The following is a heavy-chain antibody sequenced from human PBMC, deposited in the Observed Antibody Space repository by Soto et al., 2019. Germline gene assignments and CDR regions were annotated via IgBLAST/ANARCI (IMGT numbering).Heavy chain of an antibody. Sequence: QVWLQESGPGLVKPSETLSLTCTVSAGSINRYYWTWIRQPPGRGLEWIGHIYFRGNTNYNPSLKSRVTISLDTSKNQFSLKLTSVTASDTAVYYCARHPREFAPTVEYTYYYYIDVWGKGTTVTVSS. CDR3: ARHPREFAPTVEYTYYYYIDV. D-gene: IGHD2-2*02. CDR1: AGSINRYY. J-gene: IGHJ6*03. CDR2: IYFRGNT. V-gene: IGHV4-59*08.